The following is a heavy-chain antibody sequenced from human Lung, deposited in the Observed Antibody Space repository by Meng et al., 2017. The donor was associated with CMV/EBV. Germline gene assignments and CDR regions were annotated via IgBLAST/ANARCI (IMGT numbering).Heavy chain of an antibody. D-gene: IGHD1-1*01. CDR1: GGSISSYY. CDR3: ASYRSGTPGRFDT. Sequence: SXTXSLXCTVSGGSISSYYWSWIRQPPGKGLERIGYIYYSGSTNYNPSLKSRVTISVDTSKNQFSLKLSPVTAADPAVYYCASYRSGTPGRFDTLGQGTLVTVSS. CDR2: IYYSGST. V-gene: IGHV4-59*01. J-gene: IGHJ5*02.